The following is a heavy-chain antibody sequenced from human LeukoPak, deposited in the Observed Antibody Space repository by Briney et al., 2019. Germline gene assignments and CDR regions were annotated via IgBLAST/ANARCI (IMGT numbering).Heavy chain of an antibody. CDR2: IYYSGST. CDR1: GGSVSSGSYY. V-gene: IGHV4-61*01. CDR3: ARDKYSRSWPQFDY. Sequence: SETLSLTCTVSGGSVSSGSYYWSWIRQPPGKGLEWIGYIYYSGSTTYNPSLESRVTISVDTSKNQFSLKLSSVTAADTAVYYCARDKYSRSWPQFDYWGQGTLVTVSS. D-gene: IGHD6-13*01. J-gene: IGHJ4*02.